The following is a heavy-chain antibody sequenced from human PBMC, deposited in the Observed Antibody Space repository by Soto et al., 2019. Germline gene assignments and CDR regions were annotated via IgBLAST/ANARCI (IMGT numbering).Heavy chain of an antibody. Sequence: GGSLRLSCAASGFTFSSYWISWVRQAPWKGLEWVANIKQDGSEKYYVDSVKGRFTISRDSAKNSLYLQMNSLRAEDTAVYYCARRDSSGWYSTYYYYGMDVWGQVTTVTVYS. V-gene: IGHV3-7*03. D-gene: IGHD6-19*01. J-gene: IGHJ6*02. CDR1: GFTFSSYW. CDR2: IKQDGSEK. CDR3: ARRDSSGWYSTYYYYGMDV.